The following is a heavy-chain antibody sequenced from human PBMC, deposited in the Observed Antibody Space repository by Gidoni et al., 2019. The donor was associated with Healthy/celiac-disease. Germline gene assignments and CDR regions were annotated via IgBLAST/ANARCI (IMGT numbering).Heavy chain of an antibody. J-gene: IGHJ6*02. Sequence: QVQLVESGGGVVQPGRSLRLSCAASGFTFSSYAMHWVRQAPGKGLEWVAVISYDGSNKYYADSVKGRFTISRDNSKNTLYLQMNSLRAEDTAVYYCARVMDGMDVWGQGTTVTVSS. CDR3: ARVMDGMDV. CDR2: ISYDGSNK. V-gene: IGHV3-30-3*01. CDR1: GFTFSSYA.